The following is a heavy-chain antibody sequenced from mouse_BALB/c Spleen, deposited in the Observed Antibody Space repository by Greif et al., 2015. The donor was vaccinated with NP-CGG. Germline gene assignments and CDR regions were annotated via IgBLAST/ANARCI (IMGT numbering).Heavy chain of an antibody. Sequence: EVMLVESGGGLVKPGGSLKLSCAASGFTFSDYYMYWVRQTPEKRLEWVATISDGGCYTYYPDSVKGRFTISRDNAKNNLYLQMSSLKSEDTAMYYCARDYYGSSYAMDYWGQGTSVTVSS. CDR1: GFTFSDYY. V-gene: IGHV5-4*02. D-gene: IGHD1-1*01. J-gene: IGHJ4*01. CDR2: ISDGGCYT. CDR3: ARDYYGSSYAMDY.